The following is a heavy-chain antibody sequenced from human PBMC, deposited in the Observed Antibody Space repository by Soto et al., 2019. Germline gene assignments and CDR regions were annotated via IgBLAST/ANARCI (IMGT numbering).Heavy chain of an antibody. CDR3: TIPGYSSSRRRSVQGYMDV. V-gene: IGHV3-49*03. Sequence: GGSLRLSCTASGFTFGDYAMSWFRQAPGKGLEWVGFIRSKAYGGTTEYAASVKGRFTISRDDSKSIAYLQMNSLKTEDTPVYYCTIPGYSSSRRRSVQGYMDVWGKGTTVTVSS. CDR2: IRSKAYGGTT. J-gene: IGHJ6*03. D-gene: IGHD6-13*01. CDR1: GFTFGDYA.